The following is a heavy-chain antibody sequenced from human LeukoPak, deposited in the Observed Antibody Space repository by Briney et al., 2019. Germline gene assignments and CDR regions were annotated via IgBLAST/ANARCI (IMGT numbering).Heavy chain of an antibody. D-gene: IGHD2-2*01. J-gene: IGHJ5*02. CDR3: ARGRGLGYCSSTSCYYSNWFDP. CDR1: RFTFSSYG. V-gene: IGHV4-34*01. Sequence: PGGSLRLSCAASRFTFSSYGMHWVRQPPGKGLEWIGEINHSGITNYNPSLKSRVTISVDKSKNQFSLKLSSVTAADTAVYYCARGRGLGYCSSTSCYYSNWFDPWGQGTLVTVSS. CDR2: INHSGIT.